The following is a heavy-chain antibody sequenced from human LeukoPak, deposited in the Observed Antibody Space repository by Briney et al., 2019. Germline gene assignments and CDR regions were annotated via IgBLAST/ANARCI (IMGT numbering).Heavy chain of an antibody. CDR1: GFIFSSYG. CDR2: IWYDGSNK. D-gene: IGHD4-17*01. J-gene: IGHJ6*04. V-gene: IGHV3-33*01. Sequence: GGSLRLSCAASGFIFSSYGMHWVRQAPGKGPEWVAVIWYDGSNKYYADSVKGRFTISRDNSKNTLYLQMNSLRAEDTAVYYCARVTGDYAIMDVWGKGTTVTVSS. CDR3: ARVTGDYAIMDV.